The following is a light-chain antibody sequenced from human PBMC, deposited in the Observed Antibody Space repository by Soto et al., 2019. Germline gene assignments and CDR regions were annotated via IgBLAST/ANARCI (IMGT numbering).Light chain of an antibody. J-gene: IGLJ1*01. CDR2: EVS. CDR1: SCDVGGYNY. V-gene: IGLV2-8*01. Sequence: QSVLTQPPSASGSPGQSVTISCTGTSCDVGGYNYVSWYQQHPGKAPKLMIYEVSKRPSGVPDRFSGSKSGNTASLTVSGLQAEDEADYYCSSYAGSNNVFGTGTKVTVL. CDR3: SSYAGSNNV.